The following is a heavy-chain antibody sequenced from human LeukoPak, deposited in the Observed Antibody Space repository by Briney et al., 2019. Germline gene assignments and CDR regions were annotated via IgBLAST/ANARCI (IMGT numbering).Heavy chain of an antibody. CDR1: GGSFSGYY. D-gene: IGHD3-22*01. J-gene: IGHJ3*02. CDR3: ARWGAGDSSPDAFDI. CDR2: INHSGST. Sequence: SETLSLTCAVYGGSFSGYYWSWIRQPPGKGLEWIGEINHSGSTNYNPSLKSRVTISVDTSKNQFSLKVSPVTAADTAVYYCARWGAGDSSPDAFDIWGQGTMVTVSS. V-gene: IGHV4-34*01.